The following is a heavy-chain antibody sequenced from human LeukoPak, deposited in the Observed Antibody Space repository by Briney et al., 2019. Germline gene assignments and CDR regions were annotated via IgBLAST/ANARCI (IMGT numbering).Heavy chain of an antibody. CDR1: GFTFSVYG. CDR2: LSGDETYI. Sequence: GGSLRLSCAASGFTFSVYGMHWVRQAPGKGLEWVALLSGDETYIDYTDSVKGRFTISRDTSKNTLFLQMNSLRAEDTAVYYCAAYYDFWSASPWGQGTLVTVSS. V-gene: IGHV3-30*03. CDR3: AAYYDFWSASP. D-gene: IGHD3-3*01. J-gene: IGHJ5*02.